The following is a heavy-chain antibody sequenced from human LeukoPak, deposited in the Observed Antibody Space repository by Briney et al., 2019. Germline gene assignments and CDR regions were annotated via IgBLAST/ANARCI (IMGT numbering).Heavy chain of an antibody. Sequence: GGSLRLSCAASGFTFSGYGMHWVRQAPGKGLEWVAFIRYDESNKHHTDSVKGRFTISRDNSKNTLYLQMNSLRAEDTAVYYCAKGLGYFYYMDVWGKGTTVTVSS. CDR3: AKGLGYFYYMDV. J-gene: IGHJ6*03. CDR2: IRYDESNK. CDR1: GFTFSGYG. V-gene: IGHV3-30*02.